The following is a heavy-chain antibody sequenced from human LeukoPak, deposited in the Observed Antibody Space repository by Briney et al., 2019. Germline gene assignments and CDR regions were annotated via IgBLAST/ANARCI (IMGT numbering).Heavy chain of an antibody. CDR1: GFIFSGSA. J-gene: IGHJ4*02. D-gene: IGHD3-22*01. CDR3: TRYYYDSSGYYYLFDY. CDR2: IRSKANSYAT. Sequence: GGSLRLSCAASGFIFSGSAMHWVRQASGKGLEWVGRIRSKANSYATAYAASVEGRFTISRDDSKNTAYLQMNSLKTEDTAVYYCTRYYYDSSGYYYLFDYWGQGTLVTVSS. V-gene: IGHV3-73*01.